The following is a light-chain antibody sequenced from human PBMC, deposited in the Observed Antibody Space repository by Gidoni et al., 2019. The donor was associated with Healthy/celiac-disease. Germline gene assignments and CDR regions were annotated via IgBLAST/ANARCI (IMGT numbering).Light chain of an antibody. V-gene: IGKV1-5*03. J-gene: IGKJ1*01. CDR3: QQYNSYST. CDR2: KAS. Sequence: DIHITQSPSTLSASVGDRVTIPCRASQSISSWLAWYQQKPGKAPKLLIYKASSLESGVASRFSGSGSGTEFTLSISSLKADDFATYYGQQYNSYSTFGQGTKVEIK. CDR1: QSISSW.